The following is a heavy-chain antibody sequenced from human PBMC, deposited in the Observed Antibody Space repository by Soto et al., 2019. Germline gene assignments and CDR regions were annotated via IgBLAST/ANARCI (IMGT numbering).Heavy chain of an antibody. CDR3: AAPMVRGVIPSYYYYGMDV. CDR1: GFTFSSYG. Sequence: GGSLRLSCAASGFTFSSYGMHWVRQAPGKGLEWVAVISYDGSNKYYADSVKGRFTISRDNSKNTLYLQMNSLRAEDTAVYYCAAPMVRGVIPSYYYYGMDVWGQGTTVTVSS. D-gene: IGHD3-10*01. V-gene: IGHV3-30*03. CDR2: ISYDGSNK. J-gene: IGHJ6*02.